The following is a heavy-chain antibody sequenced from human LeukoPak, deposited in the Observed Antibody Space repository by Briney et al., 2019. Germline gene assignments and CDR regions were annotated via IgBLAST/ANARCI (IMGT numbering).Heavy chain of an antibody. V-gene: IGHV4-4*07. J-gene: IGHJ1*01. CDR3: AREDIVVVVAATVGYFQH. Sequence: KPSETLSLTCTVSGGSISSYYWSWIRQPAGKGLEWIGRIYTSGSTNYNPSLKSRVTMSVDTSKNQFSLKLSSVPAADTAVYYCAREDIVVVVAATVGYFQHWGQGTLVTVSS. D-gene: IGHD2-15*01. CDR1: GGSISSYY. CDR2: IYTSGST.